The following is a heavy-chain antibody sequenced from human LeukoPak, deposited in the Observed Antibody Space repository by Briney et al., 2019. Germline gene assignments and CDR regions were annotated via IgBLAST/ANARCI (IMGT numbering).Heavy chain of an antibody. J-gene: IGHJ4*02. CDR1: GGSISSYY. CDR3: ARQRLAAAGSSHFDY. Sequence: SETLSLTCTASGGSISSYYWSWIRQPPGKGLEWIGYIYYSGSTNYNPSLKSRVTISVDTSKNQFSLKLSSVTAADTAVYYCARQRLAAAGSSHFDYWGQGTLVTVSS. V-gene: IGHV4-59*08. D-gene: IGHD6-13*01. CDR2: IYYSGST.